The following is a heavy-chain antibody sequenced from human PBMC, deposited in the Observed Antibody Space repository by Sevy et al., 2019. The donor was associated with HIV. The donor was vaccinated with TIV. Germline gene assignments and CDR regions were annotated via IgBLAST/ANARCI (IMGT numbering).Heavy chain of an antibody. Sequence: GGSLRLSCVASGFIFSTDWMHWVRQAPGKGLVWVSRIDTDGSDTSYADSMKGRFTISRDNAKNTLHLQMNSLRAEDTAVYYCVRDRPGPKHYMDVWGKGTTVTVSS. CDR2: IDTDGSDT. J-gene: IGHJ6*03. CDR3: VRDRPGPKHYMDV. CDR1: GFIFSTDW. V-gene: IGHV3-74*01.